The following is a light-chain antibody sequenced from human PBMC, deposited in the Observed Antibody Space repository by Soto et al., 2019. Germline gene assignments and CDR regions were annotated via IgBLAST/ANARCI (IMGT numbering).Light chain of an antibody. CDR3: CSYAGSSTWV. V-gene: IGLV2-23*01. CDR1: SSDVGSSNL. Sequence: QSALTQPASVSGSPGQSITISCTGTSSDVGSSNLVSWYQQHPGKAPKIMIYEGSKRPSGVSDRFSGSKTGNTASLTISGLQAEDEGDYYCCSYAGSSTWVFGGGTKLTVL. CDR2: EGS. J-gene: IGLJ3*02.